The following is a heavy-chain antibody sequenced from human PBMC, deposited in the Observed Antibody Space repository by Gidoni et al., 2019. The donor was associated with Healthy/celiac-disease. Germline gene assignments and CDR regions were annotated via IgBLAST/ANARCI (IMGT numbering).Heavy chain of an antibody. V-gene: IGHV3-9*01. CDR1: GFTFDDYA. CDR3: AKALSSIAARPIDY. J-gene: IGHJ4*02. CDR2: ISWNSGSI. D-gene: IGHD6-6*01. Sequence: EVQLVESGGGLVQPGWSLRLHCAASGFTFDDYAMHCVRQAPGKGLEWVSVISWNSGSIGYADSVKGRFTISRDNAKNSLYLQMNSLRAEDTALYYCAKALSSIAARPIDYWGQGTLVTVSS.